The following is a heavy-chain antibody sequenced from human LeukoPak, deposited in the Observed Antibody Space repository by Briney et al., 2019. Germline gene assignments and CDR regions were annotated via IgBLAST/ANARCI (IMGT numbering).Heavy chain of an antibody. CDR3: ARDGVY. D-gene: IGHD3-16*01. CDR1: GGSFSGYY. J-gene: IGHJ4*02. CDR2: IYHSGST. Sequence: SETLSLTCAVYGGSFSGYYWSWIRQPPGKGLEWIGEIYHSGSTNYNPSLKSRVTISVDKSKNQFSLKLSSVTAADTAVYYCARDGVYWGQGTLVTVSS. V-gene: IGHV4-34*01.